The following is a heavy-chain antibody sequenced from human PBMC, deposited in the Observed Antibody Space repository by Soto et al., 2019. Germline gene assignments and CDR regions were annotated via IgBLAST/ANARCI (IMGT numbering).Heavy chain of an antibody. J-gene: IGHJ4*02. V-gene: IGHV3-33*01. D-gene: IGHD6-19*01. Sequence: QVQLVESGGGVVQPGRSLRLSCAASGFTFSSYGMHWVRQAPGKGLEWVAVIWYDGSNKYYADSVKGRFTISRDNSKNTLYLQMNSLRAEDTAVYYCARDPFPGIAVAGPDYWGQGTLVTVSS. CDR1: GFTFSSYG. CDR3: ARDPFPGIAVAGPDY. CDR2: IWYDGSNK.